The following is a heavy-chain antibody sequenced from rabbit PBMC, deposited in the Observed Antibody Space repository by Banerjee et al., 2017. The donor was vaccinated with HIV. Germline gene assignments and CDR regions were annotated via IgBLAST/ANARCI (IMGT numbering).Heavy chain of an antibody. CDR1: GFDFSSYYM. J-gene: IGHJ4*01. V-gene: IGHV1S45*01. Sequence: QEQLKETGGGLVQPGGSLTLSCKASGFDFSSYYMSWVRQAPGKGLEWFGIIYAGSGSTYYASWAKGRFTISKTSSTTVTLQLNSLTAADTATYFCARGGVGGSVCYGLWGPGTLVTVS. CDR2: IYAGSGST. CDR3: ARGGVGGSVCYGL. D-gene: IGHD6-1*01.